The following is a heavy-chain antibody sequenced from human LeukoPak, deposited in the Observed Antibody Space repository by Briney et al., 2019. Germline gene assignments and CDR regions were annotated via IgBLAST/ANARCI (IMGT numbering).Heavy chain of an antibody. CDR1: GGSISSYY. J-gene: IGHJ3*02. CDR3: ARGDMVRGVIIADAFDI. CDR2: IYYSGST. D-gene: IGHD3-10*01. V-gene: IGHV4-59*08. Sequence: SETLSLTCTVSGGSISSYYWSWIRQPPGKGLEWIGYIYYSGSTNYNPSLKSRVAISVDTSKNQFSLKLSSVTAADTAVYYCARGDMVRGVIIADAFDIWGQGTMVTVSS.